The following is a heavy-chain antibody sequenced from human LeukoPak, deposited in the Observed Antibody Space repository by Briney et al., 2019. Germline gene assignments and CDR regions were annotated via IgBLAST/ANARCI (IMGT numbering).Heavy chain of an antibody. D-gene: IGHD4/OR15-4a*01. CDR1: GGTFSSYA. Sequence: SVKISCKASGGTFSSYAISWVRQAPGQGPEWMGGIIPIFGTANYAQKFQGRVTITADESTSTAYMELSSLRSEDTAVCYCARGKLGCSYCFDYWGQGTLVTVSS. CDR3: ARGKLGCSYCFDY. CDR2: IIPIFGTA. J-gene: IGHJ4*02. V-gene: IGHV1-69*13.